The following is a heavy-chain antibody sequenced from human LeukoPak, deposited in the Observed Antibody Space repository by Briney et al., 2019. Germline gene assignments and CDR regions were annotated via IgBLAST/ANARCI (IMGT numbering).Heavy chain of an antibody. CDR3: AITMITMVRGVIKTPFDY. V-gene: IGHV3-48*01. J-gene: IGHJ4*02. CDR1: AFPFGDYT. Sequence: GGSLRLSCTASAFPFGDYTTSWVRQAPGKGLEWVSSLSSRGDTINYADSVKDRFTISRDNAKNSLYLQMNSPRAEDTAVYYCAITMITMVRGVIKTPFDYWGQGTLVTVSS. CDR2: LSSRGDTI. D-gene: IGHD3-10*01.